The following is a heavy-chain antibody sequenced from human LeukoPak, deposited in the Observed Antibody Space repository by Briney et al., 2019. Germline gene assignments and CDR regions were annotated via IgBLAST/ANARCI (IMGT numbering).Heavy chain of an antibody. Sequence: PGGSLRLSCAASGFTFSGCAMTWVRQAPGKGLEWVSVISGSGGSTYYADSVKGRFTISRDNSKNTLFLQMNSLGAEDTAVYYCAKGVLRYFDYWGQGTLVAVSS. D-gene: IGHD3-9*01. CDR1: GFTFSGCA. CDR2: ISGSGGST. CDR3: AKGVLRYFDY. V-gene: IGHV3-23*01. J-gene: IGHJ4*02.